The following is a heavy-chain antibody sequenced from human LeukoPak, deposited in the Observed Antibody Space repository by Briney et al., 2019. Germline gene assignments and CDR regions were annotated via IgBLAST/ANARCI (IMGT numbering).Heavy chain of an antibody. CDR3: ARDLSGFDY. Sequence: SETLSLTCTVSGGSISSYYWSWIRPPPGKGLEWVGYIYYSGSTNYNPSLKSRVTIPVDTSKNQFSLKLSSVTAADTAVYYCARDLSGFDYWGQGTLVTVSS. CDR2: IYYSGST. D-gene: IGHD6-19*01. V-gene: IGHV4-59*01. J-gene: IGHJ4*02. CDR1: GGSISSYY.